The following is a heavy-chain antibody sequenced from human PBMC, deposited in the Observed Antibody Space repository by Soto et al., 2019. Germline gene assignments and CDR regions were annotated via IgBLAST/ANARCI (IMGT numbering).Heavy chain of an antibody. CDR3: AKAPYYYDSSGYYTYDP. D-gene: IGHD3-22*01. CDR1: GFTFSSYA. CDR2: ISGSGGST. V-gene: IGHV3-23*01. J-gene: IGHJ5*02. Sequence: GGSLRLSCAASGFTFSSYAMSWVRQAPGKGLEWVSAISGSGGSTYYADSVKGRFTISRDNSKNTLYLQMNSVRAEDTAVYYCAKAPYYYDSSGYYTYDPWGQGTLVTVSS.